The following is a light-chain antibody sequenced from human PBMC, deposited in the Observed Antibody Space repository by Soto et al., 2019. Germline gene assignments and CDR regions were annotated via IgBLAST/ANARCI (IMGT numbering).Light chain of an antibody. J-gene: IGKJ4*01. CDR2: DAS. CDR3: QHYVSLPLT. V-gene: IGKV3-20*01. Sequence: EIVLTQSPGTLSLSPGERSTLSCSSSQSVSNNYLAWYQQKPGQAPRLLIYDASSRATGIPDRFRGSGSGTDFSLSITRLEPEDSAVYYCQHYVSLPLTFGGGTKVDIK. CDR1: QSVSNNY.